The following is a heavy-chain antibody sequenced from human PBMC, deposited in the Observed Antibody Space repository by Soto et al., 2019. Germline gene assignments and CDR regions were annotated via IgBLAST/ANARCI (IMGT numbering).Heavy chain of an antibody. CDR2: IYYSGST. J-gene: IGHJ6*02. D-gene: IGHD1-1*01. V-gene: IGHV4-31*03. CDR1: GGSISSGGYY. CDR3: SRDIAWNDYYYYGMDG. Sequence: PSETLSLTCTVSGGSISSGGYYWSWIRQHPGKGLEWIGYIYYSGSTYYNPSLKSRVTISVDTSKNQFSLKLSSVTAADTAVYFCSRDIAWNDYYYYGMDGWGQGTTVTVSS.